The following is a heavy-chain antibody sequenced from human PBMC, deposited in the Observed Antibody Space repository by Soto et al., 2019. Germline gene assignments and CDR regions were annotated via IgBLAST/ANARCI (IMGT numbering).Heavy chain of an antibody. CDR2: ISYDGSNK. CDR3: AKDYDPTNYYYYYYMDV. V-gene: IGHV3-30*18. D-gene: IGHD3-3*01. J-gene: IGHJ6*03. CDR1: GFTFSSYG. Sequence: GGSLRLSCAASGFTFSSYGMHWVRQAPGKGLEWVAVISYDGSNKYYADSVKGRFTISRDNSKNTLYLQMNSLRAEDTAVYYCAKDYDPTNYYYYYYMDVWGKGTTVTVSS.